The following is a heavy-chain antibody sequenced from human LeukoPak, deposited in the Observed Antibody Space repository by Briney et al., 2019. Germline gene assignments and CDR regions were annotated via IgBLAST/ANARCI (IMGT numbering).Heavy chain of an antibody. CDR2: FDPEDGET. CDR1: GYTLTELS. CDR3: ATSYKYYDSSGYMY. J-gene: IGHJ4*02. Sequence: ASVKVSCKVSGYTLTELSMHWVRQAPGKGLEWMGGFDPEDGETIYAQKFQGRVTMTEDTSTDTAYMELSSLRSEDTAVYYCATSYKYYDSSGYMYWSQGTLVTVSS. V-gene: IGHV1-24*01. D-gene: IGHD3-22*01.